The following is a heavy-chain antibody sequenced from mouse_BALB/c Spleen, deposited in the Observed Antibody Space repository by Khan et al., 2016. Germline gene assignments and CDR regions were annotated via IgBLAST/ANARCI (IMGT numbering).Heavy chain of an antibody. J-gene: IGHJ2*01. CDR3: APVYEGYYHY. CDR2: IEPANGDT. CDR1: GFNIKDTF. D-gene: IGHD2-3*01. Sequence: VQLKQSGAELVKPGASVKLSCTASGFNIKDTFLHWVKQRPEQGLEWLGRIEPANGDTTYDPNFQGKATITADTSSNTASLHLSSPTSEEPAVYCCAPVYEGYYHYWGQGTTLTVSS. V-gene: IGHV14-3*02.